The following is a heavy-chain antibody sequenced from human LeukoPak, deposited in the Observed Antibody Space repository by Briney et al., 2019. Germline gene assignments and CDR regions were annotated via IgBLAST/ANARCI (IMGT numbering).Heavy chain of an antibody. D-gene: IGHD3-3*01. CDR3: ARELVYRITIFGVVIIHDAFDI. Sequence: SVKVSCKASGGTFSSYAISWVRQAPGQGLEWMGGIIPIFGTANYPQKFQGRVTITADESTSTAYMELSSLRSEDTAVYYCARELVYRITIFGVVIIHDAFDIWGQGTMVTVSS. J-gene: IGHJ3*02. CDR1: GGTFSSYA. V-gene: IGHV1-69*13. CDR2: IIPIFGTA.